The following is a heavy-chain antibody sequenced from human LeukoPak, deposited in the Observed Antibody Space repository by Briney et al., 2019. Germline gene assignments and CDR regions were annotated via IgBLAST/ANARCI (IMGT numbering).Heavy chain of an antibody. CDR1: GFTFRTYW. V-gene: IGHV3-74*01. CDR3: VRGRGPIEASFDY. Sequence: QPGGSLRLSCAASGFTFRTYWMHWVSQAPGKGLVWVSRIFSDGSITSYADSVQGSVKGRFTISRDNAKNTLYLQMNSLRVEDTAVYYCVRGRGPIEASFDYWGQGTLVTVSS. J-gene: IGHJ4*02. D-gene: IGHD3-10*01. CDR2: IFSDGSIT.